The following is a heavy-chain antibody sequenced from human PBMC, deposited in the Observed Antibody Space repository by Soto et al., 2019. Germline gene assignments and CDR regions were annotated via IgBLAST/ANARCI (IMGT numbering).Heavy chain of an antibody. D-gene: IGHD3-22*01. Sequence: SGPTLVKPTQTLTLTCTFSGFSLSTSGVGVGWIRQPPGKALEWLALIYWNDDKRYSPTLKSRLTITKDNSKNQVVLTMTNMDPVDTATYYCAHMYFYDSSGYYYRGNWFDPWGQGTLVTVSS. CDR3: AHMYFYDSSGYYYRGNWFDP. CDR1: GFSLSTSGVG. J-gene: IGHJ5*02. V-gene: IGHV2-5*01. CDR2: IYWNDDK.